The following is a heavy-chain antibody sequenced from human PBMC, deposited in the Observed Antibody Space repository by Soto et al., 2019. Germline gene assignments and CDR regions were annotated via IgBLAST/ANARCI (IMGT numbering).Heavy chain of an antibody. V-gene: IGHV1-18*01. J-gene: IGHJ5*02. D-gene: IGHD2-15*01. CDR2: ISAYNGNT. CDR1: GYTFTSCG. Sequence: ASVKGSWKASGYTFTSCGSSWVRQAPGQGLEWMGWISAYNGNTNYAQKLQGRVTMTTDTSTSTAYMELRSLRSDDTAVYYCARDIVVVVAAPYNWFDPWGQGTLVTVSS. CDR3: ARDIVVVVAAPYNWFDP.